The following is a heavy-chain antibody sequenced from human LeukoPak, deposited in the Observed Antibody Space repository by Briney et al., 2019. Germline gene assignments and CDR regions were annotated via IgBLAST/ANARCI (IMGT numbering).Heavy chain of an antibody. CDR2: TDTSGRYV. CDR1: GFTFSKAW. D-gene: IGHD3-10*01. CDR3: ARGRSITLLRGVAMSDGFDI. Sequence: NTGGSLRLSCAASGFTFSKAWMSWVRQAPGKGLEWVSFTDTSGRYVYYGDSVKGRFTISRDNAKNLLFLQMNGLRAEDTALYYCARGRSITLLRGVAMSDGFDIWGQGAMVAVSS. V-gene: IGHV3-21*06. J-gene: IGHJ3*02.